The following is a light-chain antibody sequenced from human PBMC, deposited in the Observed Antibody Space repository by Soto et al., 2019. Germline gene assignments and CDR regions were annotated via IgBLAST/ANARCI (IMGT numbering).Light chain of an antibody. J-gene: IGKJ1*01. CDR1: QGIGKN. Sequence: DLQMTQSPSSLSASVGDRVTITCRASQGIGKNLAWYQQKPGKVPKVLIYTASTLHSGVPSRFSGSGSGTDFTLTINSLQPEDVATYFCQKYDSVPWSFGQGTRVEI. CDR2: TAS. CDR3: QKYDSVPWS. V-gene: IGKV1-27*01.